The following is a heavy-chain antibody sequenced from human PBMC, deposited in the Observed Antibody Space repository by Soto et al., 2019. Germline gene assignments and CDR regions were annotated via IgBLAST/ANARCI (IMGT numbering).Heavy chain of an antibody. J-gene: IGHJ6*03. CDR1: GGSISSSSYY. V-gene: IGHV4-39*01. Sequence: QLQLQESGPGLVKPSETLSLTCTVSGGSISSSSYYWGWIRQPPGKGLEGIGSIYYSGSTYYNPSLKSRVTISVDTSKNQFSLKLSSVTAADTAVYYCARQPLYCSGGSCYPFYYYYYMDVWGKGTTVTVSS. CDR3: ARQPLYCSGGSCYPFYYYYYMDV. CDR2: IYYSGST. D-gene: IGHD2-15*01.